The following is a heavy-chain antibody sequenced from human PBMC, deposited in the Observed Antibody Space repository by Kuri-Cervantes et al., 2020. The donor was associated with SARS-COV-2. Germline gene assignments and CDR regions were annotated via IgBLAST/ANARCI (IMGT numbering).Heavy chain of an antibody. Sequence: ETLSLTCAPSGFTFSRYAMIWVRQAPGKGLEWISAIRGGGYTTYYADSVKGQFTISRDNFKNTLYLQMNNLRAEDTAVYYCAKDPNGDYVGAFDFWGQGTLVTVSS. V-gene: IGHV3-23*01. J-gene: IGHJ3*01. CDR3: AKDPNGDYVGAFDF. CDR2: IRGGGYTT. D-gene: IGHD4-17*01. CDR1: GFTFSRYA.